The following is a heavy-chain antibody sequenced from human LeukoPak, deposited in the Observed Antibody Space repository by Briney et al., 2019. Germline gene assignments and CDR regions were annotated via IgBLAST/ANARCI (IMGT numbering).Heavy chain of an antibody. D-gene: IGHD1-7*01. CDR2: ISGSGGST. Sequence: GGSLRLSCAASGFTFSSYAMSLVRQAPGKGLEWVSAISGSGGSTYYADSVKGRFTISRDNSKNTLYLQMNSLRAEDTAVYYCAKNDRDITGTTGDWFDPWGQGTLVTVSS. CDR3: AKNDRDITGTTGDWFDP. CDR1: GFTFSSYA. V-gene: IGHV3-23*01. J-gene: IGHJ5*02.